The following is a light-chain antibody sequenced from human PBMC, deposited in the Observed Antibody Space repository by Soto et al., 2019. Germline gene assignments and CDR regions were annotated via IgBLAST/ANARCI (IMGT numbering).Light chain of an antibody. CDR1: SSNIGAGYD. J-gene: IGLJ2*01. CDR3: HSYDSTLSASI. Sequence: QSVLTQPPSVSGAPGQRVTISCTGSSSNIGAGYDVHWYHQLPGTAPKLLIFGNTNRPSGVPDRFSGSKSGTSASLAINGLQADDEANSYCHSYDSTLSASIFGGGTKLTVL. V-gene: IGLV1-40*01. CDR2: GNT.